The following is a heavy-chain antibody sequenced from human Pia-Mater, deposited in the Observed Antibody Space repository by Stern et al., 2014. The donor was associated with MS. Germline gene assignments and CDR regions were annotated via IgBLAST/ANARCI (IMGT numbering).Heavy chain of an antibody. J-gene: IGHJ4*02. CDR2: IKQDESEK. CDR1: GFTFVGSW. CDR3: ARGGSRYFDY. V-gene: IGHV3-7*01. Sequence: EMQLGESGGGLVQPGGSLRLSCAASGFTFVGSWMSWVRQAPGKGLEWVATIKQDESEKYYVDSVKGRFTISRDNAKNSLYLQMNSLRAEDTAVYYCARGGSRYFDYWGQGTLVTVSS. D-gene: IGHD3-10*01.